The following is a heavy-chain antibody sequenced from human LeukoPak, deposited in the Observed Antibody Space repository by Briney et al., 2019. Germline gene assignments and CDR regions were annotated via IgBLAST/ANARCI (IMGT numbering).Heavy chain of an antibody. CDR2: INPNSGGT. V-gene: IGHV1-2*02. CDR1: GYTFTGYY. J-gene: IGHJ4*02. Sequence: GASVKVSCKGSGYTFTGYYNHWVRQAPAQGLEWMGWINPNSGGTSYAQKFQGRVTMTRDTFISTAYMEMSRLRSDDTAVYYCARDDGRGEGWGQGTLVTVSS. D-gene: IGHD3-10*01. CDR3: ARDDGRGEG.